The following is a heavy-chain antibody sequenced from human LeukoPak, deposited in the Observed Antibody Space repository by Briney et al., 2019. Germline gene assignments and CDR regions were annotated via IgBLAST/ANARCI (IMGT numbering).Heavy chain of an antibody. D-gene: IGHD6-19*01. CDR2: IYYSGST. CDR3: ARGRFGAVAGTYYYYYYMDV. V-gene: IGHV4-59*01. J-gene: IGHJ6*03. Sequence: PSETLSLTCTVSGGSISSYYWSWIRQPPGKGLEWIGYIYYSGSTNYNPSLKSRVTISVDTSKNQFSLKLCSVTAADTAVYYCARGRFGAVAGTYYYYYYMDVWGKGTTVTVSS. CDR1: GGSISSYY.